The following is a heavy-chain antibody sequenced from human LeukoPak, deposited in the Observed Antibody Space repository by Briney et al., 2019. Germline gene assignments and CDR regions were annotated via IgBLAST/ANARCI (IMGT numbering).Heavy chain of an antibody. CDR2: ISGSGGST. Sequence: GGSLRLSCAASGFTFSSYAMSWVRQAPGKGLEWVSAISGSGGSTYYADSVKGRFTISRDNSKNTLYLQMNSLRAEDTAVYFCANPGAAGDNWFDPWGQGTLVTVSS. CDR3: ANPGAAGDNWFDP. CDR1: GFTFSSYA. J-gene: IGHJ5*02. D-gene: IGHD6-25*01. V-gene: IGHV3-23*01.